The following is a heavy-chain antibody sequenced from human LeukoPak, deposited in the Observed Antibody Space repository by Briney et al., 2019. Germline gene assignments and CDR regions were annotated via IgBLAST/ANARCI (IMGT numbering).Heavy chain of an antibody. J-gene: IGHJ4*02. CDR3: ARENYDFWSGYLFD. CDR2: IYYSGST. Sequence: SETLSLTCTVSGGSISSYYWSWIRQPPGKGLEWIGYIYYSGSTNYNPSLKSRVTISVDTSKNQFSLKLSSVTAADTAVYYCARENYDFWSGYLFDWGQGTLVPVSS. CDR1: GGSISSYY. V-gene: IGHV4-59*01. D-gene: IGHD3-3*01.